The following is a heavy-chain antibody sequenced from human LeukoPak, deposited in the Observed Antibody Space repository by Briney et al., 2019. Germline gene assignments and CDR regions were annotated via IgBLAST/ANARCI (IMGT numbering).Heavy chain of an antibody. CDR2: IYYSGST. Sequence: KPSETLSLTCTVSGASVSGSAYYWGWIRQPPGKGLEWIGNIYYSGSTYYNPSLKSRVTISVDKSKNQFSLKLSTVTAADTAVYYCARRDSGSLDYWGQGTLVTVSS. J-gene: IGHJ4*02. V-gene: IGHV4-39*07. CDR3: ARRDSGSLDY. CDR1: GASVSGSAYY. D-gene: IGHD6-19*01.